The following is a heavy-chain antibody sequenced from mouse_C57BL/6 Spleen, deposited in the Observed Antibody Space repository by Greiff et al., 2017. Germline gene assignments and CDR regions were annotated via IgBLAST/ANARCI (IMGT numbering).Heavy chain of an antibody. CDR1: GFTFSDYG. CDR3: AREADYYGSSPYYFDY. V-gene: IGHV5-17*01. D-gene: IGHD1-1*01. J-gene: IGHJ2*01. CDR2: ISSGSSTI. Sequence: EVQLVESGGGLVKPGGSLKLSCAASGFTFSDYGMHWVRQAPEKGLEWVAYISSGSSTIYYADTVKGRFTISRDNAKNTLFLQMTSLRSEDTAMYYCAREADYYGSSPYYFDYWGQGTTLTVSS.